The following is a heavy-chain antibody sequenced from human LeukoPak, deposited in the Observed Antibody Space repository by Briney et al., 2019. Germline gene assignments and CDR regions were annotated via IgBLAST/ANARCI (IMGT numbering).Heavy chain of an antibody. Sequence: GGSLRLSCAASGFTFSSYGMHWGRQAPGKGLEWVAFIRYDGSNKYYADSVKGRFTISRDNSKNTLYLQMNSLRAEDTAVYYCAKDLPPYYYDSRTSDAFDIWGQGTMVTVSS. CDR2: IRYDGSNK. CDR1: GFTFSSYG. D-gene: IGHD3-22*01. V-gene: IGHV3-30*02. CDR3: AKDLPPYYYDSRTSDAFDI. J-gene: IGHJ3*02.